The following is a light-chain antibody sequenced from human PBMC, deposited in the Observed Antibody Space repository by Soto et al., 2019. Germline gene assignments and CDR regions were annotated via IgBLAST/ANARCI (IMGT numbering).Light chain of an antibody. Sequence: EIVMTQSPATLSVSPGDRATLSCRASQSVSSNLAWYQQKPGQAPRLLMYGASTRATGIPARFSGSGSGTEFTLTISSLQSEDLAVYYCQQYNNWPPWTFGQGTKVEIK. V-gene: IGKV3-15*01. CDR2: GAS. CDR3: QQYNNWPPWT. CDR1: QSVSSN. J-gene: IGKJ1*01.